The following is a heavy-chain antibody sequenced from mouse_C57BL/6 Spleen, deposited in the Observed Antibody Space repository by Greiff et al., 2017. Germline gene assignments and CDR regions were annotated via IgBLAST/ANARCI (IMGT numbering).Heavy chain of an antibody. Sequence: QVQLQQSIPYLVQPSQTLSPTCPVSGISLSRYGVLWFRKPPNKGLEWLGGIWSGGSIYYTPALSSRLSVSRDTSKSQVFFKMSSLQSEDTAVYHCARYLYYKGYFDVWGTGTTVTVSS. CDR3: ARYLYYKGYFDV. CDR1: GISLSRYG. D-gene: IGHD2-1*01. CDR2: IWSGGSI. J-gene: IGHJ1*03. V-gene: IGHV2-7*01.